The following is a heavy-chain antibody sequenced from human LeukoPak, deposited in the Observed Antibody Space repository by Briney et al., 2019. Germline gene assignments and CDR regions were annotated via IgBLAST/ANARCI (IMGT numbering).Heavy chain of an antibody. D-gene: IGHD5-12*01. J-gene: IGHJ4*02. CDR1: VFILSAAW. V-gene: IGHV3-7*01. CDR3: VDLGYSD. Sequence: GGSLRLSCEASVFILSAAWMTGVRRAPGKGREGVATIKNEGSDKYYMDSVRGRFTLSRDNAENSVYLQMNSLRVENTCVYFCVDLGYSDGGQGTLVTVSS. CDR2: IKNEGSDK.